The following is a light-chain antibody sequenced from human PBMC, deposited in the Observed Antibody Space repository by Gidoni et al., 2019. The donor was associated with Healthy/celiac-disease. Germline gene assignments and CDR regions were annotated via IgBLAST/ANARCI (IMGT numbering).Light chain of an antibody. J-gene: IGLJ2*01. Sequence: QSALTQPASVSGSPGQSITISCTGTSSDVGSYNLVSWYQQHPGKAPKLMSYEVSKRPSGVSNRFSGSKSGNTASLTISGLQADDEADYYCCSYAGSSLVFGGGTKVTVL. V-gene: IGLV2-23*02. CDR3: CSYAGSSLV. CDR2: EVS. CDR1: SSDVGSYNL.